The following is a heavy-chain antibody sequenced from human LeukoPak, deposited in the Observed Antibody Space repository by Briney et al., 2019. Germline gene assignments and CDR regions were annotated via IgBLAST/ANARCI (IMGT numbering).Heavy chain of an antibody. CDR2: IYYSGST. CDR1: GGSISSYY. CDR3: ARYDWNLLNWFDT. D-gene: IGHD1-1*01. J-gene: IGHJ5*02. V-gene: IGHV4-59*01. Sequence: SETLSLTCTVSGGSISSYYWSWIRQPPGKGLEWIGYIYYSGSTNYNPSLKSRVPISVDTSKNQFSLKLSSVTAADTAVYYCARYDWNLLNWFDTWGQGTLVTVSS.